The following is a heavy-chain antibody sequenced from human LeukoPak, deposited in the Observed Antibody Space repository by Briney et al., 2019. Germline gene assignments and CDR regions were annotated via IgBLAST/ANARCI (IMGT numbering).Heavy chain of an antibody. CDR3: ARMEGWELLLYYFDY. V-gene: IGHV3-11*04. J-gene: IGHJ4*02. CDR1: GFTFSDYY. D-gene: IGHD1-26*01. CDR2: ISSSGSTI. Sequence: GGSLRLSCAASGFTFSDYYMSWIRQAPGKGLEWVSYISSSGSTIYYADSVKDRFTISRDNAKNSLYLQMNSLRAEDTAVYYCARMEGWELLLYYFDYWGQGTLVTVSS.